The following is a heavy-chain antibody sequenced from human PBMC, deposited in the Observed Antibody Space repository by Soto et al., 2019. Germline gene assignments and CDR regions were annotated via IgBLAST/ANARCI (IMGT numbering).Heavy chain of an antibody. Sequence: QVQLVQSGAEVKESGASVKVSCKASGYTFTGHYIHWVRQAPGQGFEWVGEIGPKNGDTRYAQKFQGRVTMTKESSITTVYMELSNLSPDDTAVYYCGRGRSGELGVFYWGQGTLVTVHS. D-gene: IGHD1-7*01. CDR2: IGPKNGDT. V-gene: IGHV1-2*02. CDR3: GRGRSGELGVFY. J-gene: IGHJ4*02. CDR1: GYTFTGHY.